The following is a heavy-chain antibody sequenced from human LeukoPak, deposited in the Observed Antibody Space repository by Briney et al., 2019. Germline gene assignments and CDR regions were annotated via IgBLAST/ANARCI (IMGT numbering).Heavy chain of an antibody. Sequence: SVKVSCKTSGGTFRSFAFSWVRQAPGQGFEWMGGIIPIVGAPKNAQKFEGRLSISADERTRTVYMDLSSLRSEDTAVYYCSYGETPFDYWGQGTLVTVSS. CDR1: GGTFRSFA. D-gene: IGHD4-17*01. J-gene: IGHJ4*02. CDR3: SYGETPFDY. V-gene: IGHV1-69*13. CDR2: IIPIVGAP.